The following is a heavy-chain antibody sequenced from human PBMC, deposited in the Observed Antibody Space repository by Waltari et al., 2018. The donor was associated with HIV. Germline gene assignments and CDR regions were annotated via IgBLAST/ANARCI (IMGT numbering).Heavy chain of an antibody. J-gene: IGHJ6*02. D-gene: IGHD5-18*01. Sequence: QVQLVESGGGVVQPGRSLRLSCPASGSPFSSYGMHWVRQAPGKGLEWVAVISYDGSNKYYADSVKGRFTISRDNSKNTLYLQMNSLRAEDTAVYYCAKPAAMASYGMDVWGQGTTVTVSS. CDR3: AKPAAMASYGMDV. CDR1: GSPFSSYG. CDR2: ISYDGSNK. V-gene: IGHV3-30*18.